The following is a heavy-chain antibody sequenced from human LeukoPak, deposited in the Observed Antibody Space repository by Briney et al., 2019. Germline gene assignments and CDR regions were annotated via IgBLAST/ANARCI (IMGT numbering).Heavy chain of an antibody. D-gene: IGHD6-6*01. CDR3: ARGSRVSSSSFDY. CDR1: GFTFSSHA. J-gene: IGHJ4*02. Sequence: GSLRLSCAASGFTFSSHAMSWVRQPPGKGLEWIGEINHSGSTNYNPSLKSRVTISVDTSKNQFSLKLSSVTAADRAVYYCARGSRVSSSSFDYWGQGTLVTVSS. V-gene: IGHV4-34*01. CDR2: INHSGST.